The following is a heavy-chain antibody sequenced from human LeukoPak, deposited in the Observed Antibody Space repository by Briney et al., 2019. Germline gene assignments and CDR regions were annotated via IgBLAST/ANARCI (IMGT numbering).Heavy chain of an antibody. Sequence: PSETLSLTCAVYGGSFSGYYWSWIRQPPGKGLEWIGEINHSGSTNYNPSLKSRVTISVDTSKNQFSLKLSSVTAADTAAYYCAREPGSATVTIKRMDYYYYMDVWGKGTTVTVSS. CDR1: GGSFSGYY. V-gene: IGHV4-34*01. D-gene: IGHD4-11*01. J-gene: IGHJ6*03. CDR2: INHSGST. CDR3: AREPGSATVTIKRMDYYYYMDV.